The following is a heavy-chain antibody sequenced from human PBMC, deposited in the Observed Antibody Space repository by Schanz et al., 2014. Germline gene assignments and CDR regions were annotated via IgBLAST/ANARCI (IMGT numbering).Heavy chain of an antibody. V-gene: IGHV3-23*04. CDR2: ISGSGGST. CDR3: ARGGFGEVSYFDY. Sequence: VRLVESGGGVVQPGGSLRLSCASSGFSFTTYAMSWVRQAPGKGLEWVSAISGSGGSTYYADSVKGRFTISRDNSKNTLYLQMNSLRPEDTAVYYCARGGFGEVSYFDYWGQGTLVTVAS. J-gene: IGHJ4*02. D-gene: IGHD3-10*01. CDR1: GFSFTTYA.